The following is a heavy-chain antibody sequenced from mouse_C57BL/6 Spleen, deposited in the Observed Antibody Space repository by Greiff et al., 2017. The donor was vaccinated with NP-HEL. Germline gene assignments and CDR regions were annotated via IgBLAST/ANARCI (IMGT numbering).Heavy chain of an antibody. CDR3: ARSKYSNFYAMDY. Sequence: QVQLQQSGAELVKPGASVKLSCKASGYTFTSYWMHWVKQRPGQGLEWIGMIHPNSGSTNYNEKFKSKATLTVDKSSSTAYMQLSSLTSEDSAVYYCARSKYSNFYAMDYWGQGTSVTVSS. V-gene: IGHV1-64*01. CDR2: IHPNSGST. CDR1: GYTFTSYW. D-gene: IGHD2-5*01. J-gene: IGHJ4*01.